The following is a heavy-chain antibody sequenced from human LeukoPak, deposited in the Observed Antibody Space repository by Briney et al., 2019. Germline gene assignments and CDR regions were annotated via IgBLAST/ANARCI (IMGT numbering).Heavy chain of an antibody. Sequence: GESLKISCKGSGYSFTSYWISWVRRMPGKGLEWMGRIDPSDSYTNYSPSFQGHVTISADKSISTAYLQWSSLKASDTAMYYCARGEMATILEDYWGQGTLVTVSS. D-gene: IGHD5-24*01. CDR1: GYSFTSYW. CDR2: IDPSDSYT. V-gene: IGHV5-10-1*01. J-gene: IGHJ4*02. CDR3: ARGEMATILEDY.